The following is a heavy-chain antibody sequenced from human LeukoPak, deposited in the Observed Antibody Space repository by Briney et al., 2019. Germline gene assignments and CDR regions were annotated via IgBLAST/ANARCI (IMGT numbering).Heavy chain of an antibody. Sequence: SETLSLTCTVSGGSISSYYWSWIRQPPGKGLEWIGYIYYSGGTNYNPSLKSRVTISVDTSKNQFSLKLSSVTAADTAVYYCARWSYKDYYGSGSYYYGMDVWGQGTTVTVSS. J-gene: IGHJ6*02. D-gene: IGHD3-10*01. CDR3: ARWSYKDYYGSGSYYYGMDV. V-gene: IGHV4-59*01. CDR1: GGSISSYY. CDR2: IYYSGGT.